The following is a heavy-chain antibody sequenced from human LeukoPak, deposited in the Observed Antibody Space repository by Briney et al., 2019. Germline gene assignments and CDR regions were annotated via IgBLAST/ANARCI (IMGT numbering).Heavy chain of an antibody. CDR2: INHSGST. J-gene: IGHJ4*02. V-gene: IGHV4-34*01. Sequence: SETLSLTCAVYGGSFSGYYWSWIRQPPGKGLEWIGEINHSGSTNYNPSLKSRVTISIDTSTNQFSLKLSSVTAADTALYYRARGPGTWYYYWGQGTLVTVSS. CDR1: GGSFSGYY. CDR3: ARGPGTWYYY. D-gene: IGHD6-13*01.